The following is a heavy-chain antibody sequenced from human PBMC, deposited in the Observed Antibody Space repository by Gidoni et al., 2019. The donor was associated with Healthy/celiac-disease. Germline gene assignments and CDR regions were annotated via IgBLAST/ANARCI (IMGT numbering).Heavy chain of an antibody. Sequence: EVQLVESGGGLVQPGRSLRLSCAASGFTFDDYAMQWVRQAPGKGLEWGSGISWNSGSIGYADSVKGRFTISRDNAKNSLYLQMNSLRAEDTALYYCAKDIGWEDYYYYGMDVWGQGTTVTVSS. J-gene: IGHJ6*02. CDR3: AKDIGWEDYYYYGMDV. CDR2: ISWNSGSI. D-gene: IGHD6-19*01. CDR1: GFTFDDYA. V-gene: IGHV3-9*01.